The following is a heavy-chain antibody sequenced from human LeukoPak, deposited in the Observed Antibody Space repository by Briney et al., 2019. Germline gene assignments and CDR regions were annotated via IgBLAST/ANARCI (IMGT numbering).Heavy chain of an antibody. Sequence: PGGSLRLSCAASGFTFGSYAMDWVRQAPGKGLEWVGLIKSKTDGGTTDYAAPVKGRFTISRDDSKNTLYLHMNSLNTDDTAVYYCTLVLDAFDIWGPGTMVTVSS. CDR2: IKSKTDGGTT. J-gene: IGHJ3*02. CDR3: TLVLDAFDI. V-gene: IGHV3-15*01. CDR1: GFTFGSYA.